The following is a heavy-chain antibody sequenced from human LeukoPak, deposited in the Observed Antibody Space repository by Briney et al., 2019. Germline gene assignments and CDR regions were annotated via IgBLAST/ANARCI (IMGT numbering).Heavy chain of an antibody. CDR3: ARVGRGYSFNVYCFDY. V-gene: IGHV3-30*02. J-gene: IGHJ4*02. CDR2: IRYDGSYQ. D-gene: IGHD5-18*01. CDR1: GFTFSNYG. Sequence: PGGSLRLSCAASGFTFSNYGMHWVRQAPGKGLEWVAFIRYDGSYQYYADSVKGRFTISRDNSKNTLYLQMNNLRAQDTAVYYCARVGRGYSFNVYCFDYWGQGTLVTVSS.